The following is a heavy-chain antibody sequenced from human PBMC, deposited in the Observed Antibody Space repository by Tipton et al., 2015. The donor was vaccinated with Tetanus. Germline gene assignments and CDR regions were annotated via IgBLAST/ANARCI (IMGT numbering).Heavy chain of an antibody. CDR1: VGSISSGDYY. V-gene: IGHV4-30-4*01. CDR2: IYKSGNT. J-gene: IGHJ6*03. Sequence: LRLSCIVSVGSISSGDYYWSWVRQSPGEGLEWIGHIYKSGNTYYKPSLKSRVVISIDASKNQFSLKLNSMTAADTAVYYCARVGYYYYYMDVWGKGTTVTVSS. CDR3: ARVGYYYYYMDV. D-gene: IGHD3-22*01.